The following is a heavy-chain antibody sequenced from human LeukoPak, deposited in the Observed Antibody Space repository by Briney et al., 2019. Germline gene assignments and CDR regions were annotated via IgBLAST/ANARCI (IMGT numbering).Heavy chain of an antibody. J-gene: IGHJ4*02. V-gene: IGHV3-23*01. CDR3: AKEGGGGYYGSGSSFFDY. CDR2: ISDSGGST. Sequence: GGSLRLSCAASGFTFSSYAMSWVRQAPGKGLEWVSAISDSGGSTYYADSVKGRFTISRDNSKNTLYLQMNSLRAEDTAVYYCAKEGGGGYYGSGSSFFDYWGQGTLVTVSS. D-gene: IGHD3-10*01. CDR1: GFTFSSYA.